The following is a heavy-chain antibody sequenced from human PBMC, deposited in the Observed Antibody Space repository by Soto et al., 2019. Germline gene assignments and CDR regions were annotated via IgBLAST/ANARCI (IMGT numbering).Heavy chain of an antibody. J-gene: IGHJ4*02. CDR2: IYYTGGN. V-gene: IGHV4-61*01. CDR3: ARGAGHYYFDS. CDR1: GGSVSNDSYS. Sequence: SETLSLTCTVSGGSVSNDSYSWSWIRQPPGKGLGWIAYIYYTGGNNYNPSLKSRRTISLDTSKNQFSLKVSSVTAADTAVYYCARGAGHYYFDSWGQGNLVTVSS.